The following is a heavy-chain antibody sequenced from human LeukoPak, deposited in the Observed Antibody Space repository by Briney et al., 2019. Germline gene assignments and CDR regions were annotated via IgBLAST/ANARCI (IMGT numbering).Heavy chain of an antibody. V-gene: IGHV1-2*02. CDR3: ARDQDPYYYDSSGYLGDY. D-gene: IGHD3-22*01. J-gene: IGHJ4*02. Sequence: ASVKVSCKASGYTFTGYYMHWVRQAPGQGLEWMGWINPNSGGTNYAQKFQGRVTMTRDTSISTAYMELSRLRSDDTAVYYCARDQDPYYYDSSGYLGDYWGQGTLVTVSS. CDR1: GYTFTGYY. CDR2: INPNSGGT.